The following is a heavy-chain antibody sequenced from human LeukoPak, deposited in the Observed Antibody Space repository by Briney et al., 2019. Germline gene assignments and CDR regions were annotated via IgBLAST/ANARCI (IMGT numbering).Heavy chain of an antibody. V-gene: IGHV1-18*01. CDR3: ARGTISGADYYYMDV. J-gene: IGHJ6*03. D-gene: IGHD1-1*01. CDR2: ISSYNGNT. CDR1: AYTFTSYG. Sequence: ASVKVSCKASAYTFTSYGMSWVRQVPGQGLEWMGWISSYNGNTKYAQKLQGRVTMTADTSTSTAYMELRSLTSDDTAVYYCARGTISGADYYYMDVWGKGTTVTVSS.